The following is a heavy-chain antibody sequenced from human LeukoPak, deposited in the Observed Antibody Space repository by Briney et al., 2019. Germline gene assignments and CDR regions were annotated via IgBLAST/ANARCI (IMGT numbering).Heavy chain of an antibody. Sequence: SVKVSCKASGGTFSSYAISWVRQAPGQGLERMGRIIPIFGTANYAQKFQGRVTITTDESTSTAYMELSSLRSEDTAVYHCARTDIVATITRDFDYWGQGALVTVSS. CDR3: ARTDIVATITRDFDY. CDR1: GGTFSSYA. J-gene: IGHJ4*02. CDR2: IIPIFGTA. V-gene: IGHV1-69*05. D-gene: IGHD5-12*01.